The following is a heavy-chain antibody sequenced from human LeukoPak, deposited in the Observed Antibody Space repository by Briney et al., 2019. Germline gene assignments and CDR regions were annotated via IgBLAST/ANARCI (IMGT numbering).Heavy chain of an antibody. CDR1: GGTFNNYA. Sequence: SVKVSCKASGGTFNNYAISWVRQAPGQGLEWMGGIIPIFGTANYAQKFQGRVTITADESTSTAYMELTSLRSEDTAVYYCATDLKYQQLSDAFDIWGQGTVLTVSS. CDR2: IIPIFGTA. CDR3: ATDLKYQQLSDAFDI. V-gene: IGHV1-69*13. J-gene: IGHJ3*02. D-gene: IGHD2-2*01.